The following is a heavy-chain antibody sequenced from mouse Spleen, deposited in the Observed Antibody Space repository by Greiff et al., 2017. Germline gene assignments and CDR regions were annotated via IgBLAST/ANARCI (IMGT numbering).Heavy chain of an antibody. V-gene: IGHV1-15*01. CDR1: GYTFTDYE. D-gene: IGHD4-1*01. CDR3: TRSGTGTFVY. Sequence: VQLVESGAELVRPGASVTLSCKASGYTFTDYEMHWVKQTPVHGLEWIGAIDPETGGTAYNQKFKGKAILTADKSSSTAYMELRSLTSEDSAVYYCTRSGTGTFVYWGQGTLVTVSA. CDR2: IDPETGGT. J-gene: IGHJ3*01.